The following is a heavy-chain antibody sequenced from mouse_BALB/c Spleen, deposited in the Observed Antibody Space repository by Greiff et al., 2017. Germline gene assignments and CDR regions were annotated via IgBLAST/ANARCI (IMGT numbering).Heavy chain of an antibody. CDR2: ISSGSSTI. V-gene: IGHV5-17*02. CDR3: AYGAAFAY. CDR1: GFTFSSFG. Sequence: EVKLVESGGGLVQPGGSRKLSCAASGFTFSSFGMHWVRQAPEKGLEWVAYISSGSSTIYYADTVKGRFTISRDNPKNTLFLQMTSLRSEDTAMYYCAYGAAFAYWGQGTLVTVSA. D-gene: IGHD1-1*01. J-gene: IGHJ3*01.